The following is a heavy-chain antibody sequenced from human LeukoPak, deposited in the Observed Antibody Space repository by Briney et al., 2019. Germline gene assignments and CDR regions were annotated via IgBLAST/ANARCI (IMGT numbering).Heavy chain of an antibody. V-gene: IGHV1-2*02. D-gene: IGHD6-25*01. J-gene: IGHJ6*03. CDR1: GYTFTGYY. Sequence: VASVKVSCKASGYTFTGYYMHWVRQAPGQGLEWMGWINPNTADTTYAQNFQGRISMTRDTSISTAYVELSRLTSDDTAVYYCARDWGGSGWTGYSYHYMDVWGKGTTVTVPS. CDR3: ARDWGGSGWTGYSYHYMDV. CDR2: INPNTADT.